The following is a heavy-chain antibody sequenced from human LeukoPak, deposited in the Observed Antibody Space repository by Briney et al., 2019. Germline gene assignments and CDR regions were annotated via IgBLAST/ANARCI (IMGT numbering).Heavy chain of an antibody. J-gene: IGHJ5*02. CDR3: ASSPGIAAAERGWFDP. D-gene: IGHD6-13*01. V-gene: IGHV3-30-3*01. CDR1: GFTFSSYA. CDR2: ISYDGSNK. Sequence: PGGSLRLSCAASGFTFSSYAMHWVRQAPGKGLEWVAVISYDGSNKYYADSVKGRFTISRDNSKNTLYLQMNSLRAEDTAVYYCASSPGIAAAERGWFDPWGQGTLVTVSS.